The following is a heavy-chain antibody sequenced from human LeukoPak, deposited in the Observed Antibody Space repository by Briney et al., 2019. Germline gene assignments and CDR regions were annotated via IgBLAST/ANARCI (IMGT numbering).Heavy chain of an antibody. CDR1: GGSISSYY. CDR3: ARHSSGSPHWFNP. J-gene: IGHJ5*02. CDR2: IYTSGST. Sequence: PSETLSLTCTVSGGSISSYYWSWIRQPPGKGLEWIGYIYTSGSTNYNPSLKSRVIISVDTSKNQFSLKLSSVTAADTAVYYCARHSSGSPHWFNPWGQGTLVTVSS. V-gene: IGHV4-4*09. D-gene: IGHD1-26*01.